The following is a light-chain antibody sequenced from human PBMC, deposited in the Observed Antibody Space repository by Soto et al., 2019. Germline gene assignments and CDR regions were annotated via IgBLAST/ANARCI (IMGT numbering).Light chain of an antibody. J-gene: IGKJ1*01. Sequence: DIQLTQSPSFLSASVGDRVTITCRASQGISSYLAWYQQKPGSAPKLLIYAASTLQSGVPSTFSGSGSGTEFPLTISSLQPEDFANYYCQQLNSSPWTFGQGTKVEIK. V-gene: IGKV1-9*01. CDR2: AAS. CDR1: QGISSY. CDR3: QQLNSSPWT.